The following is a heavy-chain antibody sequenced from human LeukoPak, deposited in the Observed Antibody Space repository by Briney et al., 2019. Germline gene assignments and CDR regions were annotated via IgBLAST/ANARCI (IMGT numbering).Heavy chain of an antibody. D-gene: IGHD4-17*01. Sequence: PGGSLRLSCAASGFTVSSNYMSWVRQAPGKGLEWVSVIYSGGSTYYADTVKGRFTISRDNSKNTLYLQMNSLRAEDTAVYYCARDQLLGDYESGYYYGMDVWGQGTTVTVSS. CDR1: GFTVSSNY. CDR3: ARDQLLGDYESGYYYGMDV. J-gene: IGHJ6*02. CDR2: IYSGGST. V-gene: IGHV3-66*01.